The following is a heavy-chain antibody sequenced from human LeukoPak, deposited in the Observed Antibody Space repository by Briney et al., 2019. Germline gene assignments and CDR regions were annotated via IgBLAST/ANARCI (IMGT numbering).Heavy chain of an antibody. CDR2: ISSSSSSI. CDR1: GFTFSSYS. Sequence: GGSLRLSCAASGFTFSSYSMNWVRQAPGKGLEWLSYISSSSSSIYYADSVKGRFTISRDNSKNTLYLQMNSLRAEDTALYYCAKDRDKRMWLDAFDIWGQGTMVTVSS. J-gene: IGHJ3*02. V-gene: IGHV3-48*01. D-gene: IGHD2-21*01. CDR3: AKDRDKRMWLDAFDI.